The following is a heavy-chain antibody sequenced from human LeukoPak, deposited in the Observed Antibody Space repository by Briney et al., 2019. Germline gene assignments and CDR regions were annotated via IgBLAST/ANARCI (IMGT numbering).Heavy chain of an antibody. CDR2: ISGSGGST. V-gene: IGHV3-23*01. J-gene: IGHJ4*02. CDR3: ASLPALIADFDY. D-gene: IGHD6-13*01. CDR1: GFTFSSYA. Sequence: GGSLRLSCAASGFTFSSYAMSWVRQAPGRGLEWVSAISGSGGSTYYADSVKGRFTISRDNSKNTLYLQMNSLRAEDTAVYYCASLPALIADFDYWGQGTLVTVSS.